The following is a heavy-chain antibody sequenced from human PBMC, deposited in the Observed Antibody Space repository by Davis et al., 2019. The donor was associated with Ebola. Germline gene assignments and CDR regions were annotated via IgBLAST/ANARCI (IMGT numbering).Heavy chain of an antibody. V-gene: IGHV1-3*01. J-gene: IGHJ4*02. CDR1: GGTFSSYA. D-gene: IGHD6-6*01. Sequence: AASVKVSCKASGGTFSSYAISWVRQAPGQGLEWMGWINAGNGNTKYSQKFQGRVTITRDTSASTAYMELSSLRSEDTAVYYCARDRLYCASGDGQVVRCLLSDYWGQGTLVTVSS. CDR3: ARDRLYCASGDGQVVRCLLSDY. CDR2: INAGNGNT.